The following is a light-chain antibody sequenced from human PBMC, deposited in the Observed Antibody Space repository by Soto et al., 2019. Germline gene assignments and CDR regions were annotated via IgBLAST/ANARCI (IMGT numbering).Light chain of an antibody. J-gene: IGLJ1*01. V-gene: IGLV2-14*01. CDR1: SSDVGGYQY. CDR3: FSYTGSTAYV. CDR2: EVS. Sequence: QSALTQPASVSGSPGQSITISCTGTSSDVGGYQYVSWYQLHPGKAPKLMIYEVSNRPSGISNRFSASKSGNTASLTISGLQAEDEADYCCFSYTGSTAYVFGTGTKVTVL.